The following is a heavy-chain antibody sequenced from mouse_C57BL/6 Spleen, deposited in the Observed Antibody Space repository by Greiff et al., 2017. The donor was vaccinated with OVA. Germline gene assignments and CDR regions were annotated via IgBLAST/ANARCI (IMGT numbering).Heavy chain of an antibody. CDR1: GFTFSSYG. CDR2: ISSGGSYT. CDR3: ARPSIRGHDFDY. Sequence: EVQLVESGGDLVKPGGSLKLSCAASGFTFSSYGLSWVRQTPDKRLEWVATISSGGSYTYYPDSVKGRFTISRDNAKNTLYLHRSSLKSEDTAMFYCARPSIRGHDFDYWGQGTTLTVSS. D-gene: IGHD1-1*01. J-gene: IGHJ2*01. V-gene: IGHV5-6*01.